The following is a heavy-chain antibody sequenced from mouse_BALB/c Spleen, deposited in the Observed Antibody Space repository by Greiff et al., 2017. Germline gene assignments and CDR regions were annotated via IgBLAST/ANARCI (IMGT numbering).Heavy chain of an antibody. J-gene: IGHJ4*01. V-gene: IGHV3-6*02. D-gene: IGHD2-1*01. CDR1: GYSITSGYY. CDR3: ARGFGNYEDAMDY. CDR2: ISYDGSN. Sequence: EVQLQQSGPGLVKPSQSLSLTCSVTGYSITSGYYWNWIRQFPGNKLEWMGYISYDGSNNYNPSLKNRISITRDTSKNQFFLKLNSVNTEDTATYYCARGFGNYEDAMDYWGQGTSVTVSS.